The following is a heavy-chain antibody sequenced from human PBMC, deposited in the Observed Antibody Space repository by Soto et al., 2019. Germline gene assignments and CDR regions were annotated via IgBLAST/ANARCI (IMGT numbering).Heavy chain of an antibody. CDR1: GFTFSDYD. CDR2: SSSSRSYT. V-gene: IGHV3-11*06. J-gene: IGHJ6*02. Sequence: GGSLRLSCAASGFTFSDYDMSWSRQGPGKGMEWVSYSSSSRSYTNYADSVNGRFTISRGNPKNSLYLQMNSLRAEDTAVYYGARDQHNEYSSSRPRYGMDVWGQGTTVTVSS. D-gene: IGHD6-6*01. CDR3: ARDQHNEYSSSRPRYGMDV.